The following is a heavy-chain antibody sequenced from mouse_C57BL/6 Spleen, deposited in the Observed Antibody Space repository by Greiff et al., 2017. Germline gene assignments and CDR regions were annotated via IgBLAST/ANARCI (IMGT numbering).Heavy chain of an antibody. CDR1: GFTFSSYA. Sequence: EVKLMESGGGLVKPGGSLKLSCAASGFTFSSYAMSWVRQTPEKRLEWVATISDGGSYTYYPDNVKGRFTISRDNAKNNLYLQMSHLKSDDTAMYYCARDSYGSSYGNYAMDYWGQGTSVTVSS. J-gene: IGHJ4*01. V-gene: IGHV5-4*01. CDR2: ISDGGSYT. CDR3: ARDSYGSSYGNYAMDY. D-gene: IGHD1-1*01.